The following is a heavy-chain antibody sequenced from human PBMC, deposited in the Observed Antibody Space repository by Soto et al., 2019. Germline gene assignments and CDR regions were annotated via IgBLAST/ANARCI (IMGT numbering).Heavy chain of an antibody. V-gene: IGHV3-53*02. CDR2: IYSGGST. CDR1: GCTVSSNY. D-gene: IGHD3-22*01. J-gene: IGHJ4*02. Sequence: EVQLVETGGGLIQPGGSLRLSCAASGCTVSSNYMSWVRQAPGKGLEWVSIIYSGGSTHYAPSVKGRFTLSRDNSKNTLILQVYSLSAEATAVYFCARGLKVYDRSGYYYYWGQGTLVTVSP. CDR3: ARGLKVYDRSGYYYY.